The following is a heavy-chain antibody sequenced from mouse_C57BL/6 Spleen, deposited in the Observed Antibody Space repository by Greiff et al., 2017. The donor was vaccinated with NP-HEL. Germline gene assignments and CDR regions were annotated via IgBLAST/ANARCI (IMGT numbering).Heavy chain of an antibody. D-gene: IGHD4-1*02. J-gene: IGHJ1*03. CDR3: AQLGQDWYFDV. V-gene: IGHV1-26*01. Sequence: VQLQQSGPELVKPGASVKISCKASGYTFTDYYMNWVKQSHGKSLEWIGDINPNNGGTSYNQKFKGKATLTVDKSSSTAYMELRSLTSEDSAVYYCAQLGQDWYFDVWGTGTTVTVSS. CDR1: GYTFTDYY. CDR2: INPNNGGT.